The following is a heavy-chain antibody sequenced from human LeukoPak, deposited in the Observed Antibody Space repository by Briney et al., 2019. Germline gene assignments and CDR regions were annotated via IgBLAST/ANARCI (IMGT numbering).Heavy chain of an antibody. J-gene: IGHJ4*02. V-gene: IGHV4-59*01. CDR3: ARDTYYYDSSGYPVGYFDY. CDR1: GGSISSYY. D-gene: IGHD3-22*01. Sequence: SETLSLTCTVSGGSISSYYWSWIRQPPGKGLEWIGYIYYSGSTNYNPSLKSRVTISVDTSENQFSLRLSSVTAADTAVYYCARDTYYYDSSGYPVGYFDYWGQGTLVTVSS. CDR2: IYYSGST.